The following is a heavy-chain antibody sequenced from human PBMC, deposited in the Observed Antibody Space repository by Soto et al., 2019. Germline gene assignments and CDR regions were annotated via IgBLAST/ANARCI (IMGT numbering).Heavy chain of an antibody. D-gene: IGHD6-13*01. CDR3: AIEGAPIADSWFEP. J-gene: IGHJ5*02. Sequence: ASVKVSCKASGYTFTGYYMHWVRQAPGQGLEWMGWINPNSGGTNYAQKFQGWVTMTRDTSISTAYMELSRLRSDDTAVYYCAIEGAPIADSWFEPWGQGTRVNVSS. CDR2: INPNSGGT. CDR1: GYTFTGYY. V-gene: IGHV1-2*04.